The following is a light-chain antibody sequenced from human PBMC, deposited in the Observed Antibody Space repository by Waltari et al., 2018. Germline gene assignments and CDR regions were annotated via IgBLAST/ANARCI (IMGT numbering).Light chain of an antibody. Sequence: DIQITQSPSSLSASVGDRVTITCRASQSINRYVHWYQQKPGKAPKLLIYAASSLQSGVPARFSVSGSGTDFTLTISSLQPEDFATYYCQQSYGTPPTFGQGTKVEIK. CDR3: QQSYGTPPT. CDR1: QSINRY. V-gene: IGKV1-39*01. J-gene: IGKJ1*01. CDR2: AAS.